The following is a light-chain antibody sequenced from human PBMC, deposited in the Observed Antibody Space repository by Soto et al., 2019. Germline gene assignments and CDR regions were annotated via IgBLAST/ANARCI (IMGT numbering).Light chain of an antibody. CDR3: AAWDDSLNGVV. V-gene: IGLV1-44*01. CDR1: SSDVGGYNS. Sequence: QSALTQPASVSGSPGESITISCTGTSSDVGGYNSVSWYQHHPGTAPKLLIYSNNQRPSGVPDRFSGSKSGTSASLAISGLQSEDEADYYCAAWDDSLNGVVFGGGTKLTVL. J-gene: IGLJ2*01. CDR2: SNN.